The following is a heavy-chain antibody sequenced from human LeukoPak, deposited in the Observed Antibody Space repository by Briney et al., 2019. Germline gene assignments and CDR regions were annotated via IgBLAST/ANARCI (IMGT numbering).Heavy chain of an antibody. J-gene: IGHJ5*02. CDR2: IMKDGNEK. Sequence: PGGTLRLSCAASGFTFSDYWMNWLRQAQGKGLEGVARIMKDGNEKYSVESIKGRFTISRDNAKNALYLQMNGLRAEDTGVYYCARGHLDPWGQGTLVTFSS. CDR1: GFTFSDYW. CDR3: ARGHLDP. V-gene: IGHV3-7*01.